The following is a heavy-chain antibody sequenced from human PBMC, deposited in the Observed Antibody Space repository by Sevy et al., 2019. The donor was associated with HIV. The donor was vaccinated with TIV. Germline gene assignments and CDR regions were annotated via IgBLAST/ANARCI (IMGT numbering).Heavy chain of an antibody. J-gene: IGHJ4*02. CDR3: ARGPPDGSYDYFDS. V-gene: IGHV3-21*06. D-gene: IGHD1-26*01. CDR2: ISGSSNYI. Sequence: GGSLRLSCAASGFTFSSYWMTWVRQAPGKGLEWVSCISGSSNYIYYAESVKGRFIISRDNAKDTLFLQMNSLRADDTAAYYCARGPPDGSYDYFDSWGQGTLVTVSS. CDR1: GFTFSSYW.